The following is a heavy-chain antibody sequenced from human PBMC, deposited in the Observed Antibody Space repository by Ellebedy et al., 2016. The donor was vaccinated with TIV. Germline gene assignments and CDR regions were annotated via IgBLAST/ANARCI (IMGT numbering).Heavy chain of an antibody. Sequence: SVKVSXKASGGTFSSYAISWVRQAPGQGLEWMGGIIPILGTANYAQKFQGRVTITADESTSTAYMELSSLRSEDTAVYYCARGYDYGGNPPLCWGQGTLVTVSS. J-gene: IGHJ4*02. CDR2: IIPILGTA. CDR3: ARGYDYGGNPPLC. CDR1: GGTFSSYA. D-gene: IGHD4-23*01. V-gene: IGHV1-69*13.